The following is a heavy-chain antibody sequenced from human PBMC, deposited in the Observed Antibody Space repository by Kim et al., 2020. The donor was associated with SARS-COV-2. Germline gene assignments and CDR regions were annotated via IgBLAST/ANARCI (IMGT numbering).Heavy chain of an antibody. J-gene: IGHJ4*02. D-gene: IGHD5-18*01. V-gene: IGHV4-39*01. CDR3: ARHDVDTAMVMDY. Sequence: YNPSLKSRVTISVDTSKNQFSLKLSSVTAADTAVYYCARHDVDTAMVMDYWGQGTLVTVSS.